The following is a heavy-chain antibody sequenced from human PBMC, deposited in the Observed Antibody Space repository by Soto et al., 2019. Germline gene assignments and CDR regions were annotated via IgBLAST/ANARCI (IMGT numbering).Heavy chain of an antibody. CDR3: ARSVSSSWYPAPYYYYGMDV. CDR1: GYTFTSYD. J-gene: IGHJ6*02. Sequence: QVQLVQSGAEVKKPGASVKVSCKASGYTFTSYDINWVRQATGQGLEWMGWMNPNSGNTGYAQKFQGRVTMTRNTSISTAYMELSSQRSEDTAVYYCARSVSSSWYPAPYYYYGMDVWGQGTTVTVSS. CDR2: MNPNSGNT. V-gene: IGHV1-8*01. D-gene: IGHD6-13*01.